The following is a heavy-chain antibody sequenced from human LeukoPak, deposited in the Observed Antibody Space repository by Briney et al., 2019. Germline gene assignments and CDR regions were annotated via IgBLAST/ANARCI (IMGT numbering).Heavy chain of an antibody. V-gene: IGHV3-23*01. J-gene: IGHJ4*02. Sequence: GTLSLTCAVSGGSISSSNWWSWVRQAPGKGLEWVSAISGSGGSTYYADSVKGRFTISRDNSKNTLYLQMNSLRAEDTAVYYCAKLREGGYSGYDCLDYWGQGTLVTVSS. CDR3: AKLREGGYSGYDCLDY. CDR1: GGSISSSN. D-gene: IGHD5-12*01. CDR2: ISGSGGST.